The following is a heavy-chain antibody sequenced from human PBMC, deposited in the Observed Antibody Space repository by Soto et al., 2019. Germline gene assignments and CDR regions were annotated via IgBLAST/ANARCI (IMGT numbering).Heavy chain of an antibody. CDR3: AKSLYYYDSSGPGKSNWFDP. J-gene: IGHJ5*02. Sequence: GGSLRLSCAASGFTFSSYAMSWVRQAPGKGLEWVSAISGSGGSTYYADSVKGRFTISRDNSKNTLYLQMDSLRAEDTAVYYCAKSLYYYDSSGPGKSNWFDPWGQGAPVTVSS. CDR2: ISGSGGST. CDR1: GFTFSSYA. D-gene: IGHD3-22*01. V-gene: IGHV3-23*01.